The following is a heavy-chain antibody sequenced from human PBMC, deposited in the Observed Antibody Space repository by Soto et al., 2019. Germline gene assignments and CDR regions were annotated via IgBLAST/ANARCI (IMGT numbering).Heavy chain of an antibody. V-gene: IGHV3-23*01. CDR3: AKGGASSKWLDP. J-gene: IGHJ5*02. D-gene: IGHD3-10*01. Sequence: WGSLRLSCAASGFTFSSYAMSWVRQAPGKGLEWVSAISGSGGSTYYADSVKGRFTISRDNSKNTLYLQMNSLRAEDTAVYYCAKGGASSKWLDPWGQGTLVTVSS. CDR1: GFTFSSYA. CDR2: ISGSGGST.